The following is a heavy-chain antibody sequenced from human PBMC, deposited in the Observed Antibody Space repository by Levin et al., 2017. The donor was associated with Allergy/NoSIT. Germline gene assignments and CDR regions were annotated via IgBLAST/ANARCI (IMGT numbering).Heavy chain of an antibody. CDR2: IDWDDDK. J-gene: IGHJ4*02. D-gene: IGHD6-19*01. V-gene: IGHV2-70*11. CDR1: GFSLSTSGMC. Sequence: QTLSLTCTFSGFSLSTSGMCVSWIRQPPGKALEWLARIDWDDDKYYSTSLKTRLTISKDTSKNQVVLTMTNMDPVDTATYYCARIGAVAGPFDYWGQGTLVTVSS. CDR3: ARIGAVAGPFDY.